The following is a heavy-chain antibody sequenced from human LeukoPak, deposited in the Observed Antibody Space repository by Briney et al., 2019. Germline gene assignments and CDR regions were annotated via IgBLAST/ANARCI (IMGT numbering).Heavy chain of an antibody. CDR1: GGSISVYH. CDR3: AKEGMGSEATTADGAFDI. V-gene: IGHV4-59*12. CDR2: LYDTGST. Sequence: SETLSLTCTVSGGSISVYHWSWLRQPPGKGLEPTGYLYDTGSTNYNPSLKSRVTISVDTSKNQISLKLSSVTAADTAVYFCAKEGMGSEATTADGAFDIWGQGTTVTVSS. J-gene: IGHJ3*02. D-gene: IGHD1-26*01.